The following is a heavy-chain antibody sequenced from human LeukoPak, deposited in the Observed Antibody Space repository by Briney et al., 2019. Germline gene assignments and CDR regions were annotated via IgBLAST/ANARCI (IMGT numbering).Heavy chain of an antibody. V-gene: IGHV1-46*01. D-gene: IGHD3-16*01. J-gene: IGHJ4*02. CDR3: ARGGGGVSAPGGY. Sequence: ASVKVSCKASGYTFTSYYMHWVRQAPGQGLERMGIINPGGRSTTYAQKFQGRVTLTRDTSTSTVYMELSSLRSEDTAVYYCARGGGGVSAPGGYWGQGTLVTVSS. CDR1: GYTFTSYY. CDR2: INPGGRST.